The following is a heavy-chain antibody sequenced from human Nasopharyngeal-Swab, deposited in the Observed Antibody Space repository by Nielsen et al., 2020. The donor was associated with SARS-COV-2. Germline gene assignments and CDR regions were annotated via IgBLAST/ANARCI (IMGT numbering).Heavy chain of an antibody. Sequence: VRQAPGKGLEWVAVIRYDGSNKYYADSVKGRFTISRDNSKNTLYLQMNSLRAEDTAVYYCARDKRGKAAAGPSSFDYWGQGTLVTVSS. V-gene: IGHV3-33*01. J-gene: IGHJ4*02. D-gene: IGHD6-13*01. CDR2: IRYDGSNK. CDR3: ARDKRGKAAAGPSSFDY.